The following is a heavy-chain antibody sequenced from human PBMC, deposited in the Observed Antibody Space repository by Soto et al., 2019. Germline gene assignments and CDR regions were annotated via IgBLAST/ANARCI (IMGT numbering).Heavy chain of an antibody. Sequence: QVQLQESGPGLVKPSETLSLTCTVSGGSISSYYWSWIRQPPGKGLEWIGYIYSSGSTNYNPSLKSRVTMSVDASKNQFSLKLSSVTAADTAVYYCARIVRPDYDFWSGPLYYYYYYMDVWGKGTTVTVSS. CDR2: IYSSGST. CDR3: ARIVRPDYDFWSGPLYYYYYYMDV. V-gene: IGHV4-59*08. D-gene: IGHD3-3*01. J-gene: IGHJ6*03. CDR1: GGSISSYY.